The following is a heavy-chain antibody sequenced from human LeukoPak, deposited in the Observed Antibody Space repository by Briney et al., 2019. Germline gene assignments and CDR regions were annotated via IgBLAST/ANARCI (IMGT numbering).Heavy chain of an antibody. CDR2: ISYDGSNK. CDR1: GFTFSSYA. D-gene: IGHD1-1*01. Sequence: GRSLRLSCAASGFTFSSYAMHWVRQAPGKGLEWVAVISYDGSNKYYADSVQGRFTICRDNSKNTLYLQMTSLRAEDTAVYYCARTVGGTTGTTGYWGQGTLVTVSS. J-gene: IGHJ4*02. V-gene: IGHV3-30*04. CDR3: ARTVGGTTGTTGY.